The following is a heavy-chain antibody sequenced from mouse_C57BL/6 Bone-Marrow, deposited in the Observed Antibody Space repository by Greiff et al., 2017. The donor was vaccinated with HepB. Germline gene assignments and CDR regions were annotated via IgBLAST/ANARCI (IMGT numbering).Heavy chain of an antibody. V-gene: IGHV1-62-2*01. Sequence: VQLQQSGAELVKPGASVKLSCKASGYTFTEYTIHWVKQRSGQGLEWIGWFYPGSGSIKYNEKFKDKATLTADKSSSTAYMQLSSLTYEDSAVYYCAIYYYGSSFAYWGQGTLVTVSA. D-gene: IGHD1-1*01. CDR2: FYPGSGSI. CDR3: AIYYYGSSFAY. J-gene: IGHJ3*01. CDR1: GYTFTEYT.